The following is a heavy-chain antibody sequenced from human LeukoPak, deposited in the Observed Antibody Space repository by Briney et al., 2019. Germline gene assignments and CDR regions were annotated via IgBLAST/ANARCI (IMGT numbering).Heavy chain of an antibody. CDR2: ISTYNGNT. Sequence: ASVKVSCRTSGYTFTRFGITWVRQAPGQGLEWMGWISTYNGNTDYAQKLQGRVTVTTDTSTNTAYMELRSLRSDDTAMYYCVTGDDFDYWGQGTLVTVSS. CDR1: GYTFTRFG. D-gene: IGHD1-1*01. CDR3: VTGDDFDY. J-gene: IGHJ4*02. V-gene: IGHV1-18*01.